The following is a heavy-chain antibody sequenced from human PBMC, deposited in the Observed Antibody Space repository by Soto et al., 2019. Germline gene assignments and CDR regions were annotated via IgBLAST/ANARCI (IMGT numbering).Heavy chain of an antibody. J-gene: IGHJ4*02. CDR3: ARVRDCNHYDCFSNFDF. CDR2: INSDGRST. D-gene: IGHD2-21*02. V-gene: IGHV3-74*01. CDR1: EFTFSSYW. Sequence: GGSLRLSCAASEFTFSSYWMHWVRQPPGKGLVWVSRINSDGRSTTYADSVKGRFTISRDNAKNTLYLQMSSLRAEDTAVYYCARVRDCNHYDCFSNFDFWGQGTLVTVSS.